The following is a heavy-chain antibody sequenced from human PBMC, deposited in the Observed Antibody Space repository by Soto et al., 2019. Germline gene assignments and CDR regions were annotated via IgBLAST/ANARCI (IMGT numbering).Heavy chain of an antibody. CDR1: GFTFSSYA. D-gene: IGHD2-2*01. V-gene: IGHV3-23*01. J-gene: IGHJ6*02. Sequence: GGSLRLACAASGFTFSSYAMSWVRQAPGKGLEWVSAISGSGGSTYYADYVKGRFTISGDNSKNTLYLQMNSLRAEDTAVYYCANLGPAAWGYYYYYGMDVWGQGTTVTVSS. CDR2: ISGSGGST. CDR3: ANLGPAAWGYYYYYGMDV.